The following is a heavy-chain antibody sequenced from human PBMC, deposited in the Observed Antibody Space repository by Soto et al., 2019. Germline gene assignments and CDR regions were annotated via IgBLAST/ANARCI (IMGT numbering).Heavy chain of an antibody. D-gene: IGHD4-17*01. CDR2: ISGSGGST. Sequence: PGGSLRLSCAASGFTFSSYAMSWVRQAPGKGLEWVSAISGSGGSTYYADSVKGRFAISRDNSKNTLYLQMNSLRAEDTAAYYCGGAHGDYYYYYYYMDVWGKGTTVTVSS. J-gene: IGHJ6*03. V-gene: IGHV3-23*01. CDR3: GGAHGDYYYYYYYMDV. CDR1: GFTFSSYA.